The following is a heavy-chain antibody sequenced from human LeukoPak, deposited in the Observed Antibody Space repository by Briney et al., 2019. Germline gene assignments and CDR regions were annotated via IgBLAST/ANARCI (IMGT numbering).Heavy chain of an antibody. V-gene: IGHV1-69*13. CDR3: ALTYPGNWFDP. Sequence: ASVTVSCKASGGTFSSYAISWVRQAPGQGLEWMGGIIPIFGTANYAQRFQGRVTITADESTSTAYMELSSLRSEDTAVYYCALTYPGNWFDPWGQGTLVTVSS. CDR2: IIPIFGTA. J-gene: IGHJ5*02. D-gene: IGHD3-16*01. CDR1: GGTFSSYA.